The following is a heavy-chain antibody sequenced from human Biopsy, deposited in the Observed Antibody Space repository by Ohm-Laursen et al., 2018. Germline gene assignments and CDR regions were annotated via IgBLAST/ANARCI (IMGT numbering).Heavy chain of an antibody. CDR1: GFTFSTFW. Sequence: SLRLSCAASGFTFSTFWMHWVRQAPGKGLMWVSQIKFDGDGITYADSVKGRFTISRDNARNTLYLQMNSLGIDDTAVYYCASSNPSRVAGGVALLDHWGQGALVTVSP. V-gene: IGHV3-74*01. CDR3: ASSNPSRVAGGVALLDH. CDR2: IKFDGDGI. D-gene: IGHD3-16*01. J-gene: IGHJ4*02.